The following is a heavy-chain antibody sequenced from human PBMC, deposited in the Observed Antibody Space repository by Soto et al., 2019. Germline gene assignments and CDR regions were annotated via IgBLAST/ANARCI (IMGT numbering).Heavy chain of an antibody. V-gene: IGHV3-66*01. CDR3: ARMGSRYYFDY. J-gene: IGHJ4*02. D-gene: IGHD2-15*01. CDR2: MHSGGST. Sequence: EVQLVESGGGLVQPGTSLRLSCAASGFTVSGNYMSWVRQAPGEGLEWVSVMHSGGSTYYADSVKGRFTISRDSSKNTLYLQMNSLRADATAVYYCARMGSRYYFDYWGQGTLVTVSS. CDR1: GFTVSGNY.